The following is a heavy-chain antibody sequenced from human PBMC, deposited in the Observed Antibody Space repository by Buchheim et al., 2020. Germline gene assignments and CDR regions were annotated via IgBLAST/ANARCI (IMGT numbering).Heavy chain of an antibody. Sequence: QVQLVQSGAEVKKPGSSVKVSCKASGDTFVAYGISWVRQAPGQGLEWMGGIIPLFGTTNLAQEFQDRVTITADESTRPAYMELSSLRSDDTDVYVCERELIVVLPGKRIASAFDYWGQGTL. J-gene: IGHJ4*02. CDR2: IIPLFGTT. V-gene: IGHV1-69*01. D-gene: IGHD2-2*01. CDR3: ERELIVVLPGKRIASAFDY. CDR1: GDTFVAYG.